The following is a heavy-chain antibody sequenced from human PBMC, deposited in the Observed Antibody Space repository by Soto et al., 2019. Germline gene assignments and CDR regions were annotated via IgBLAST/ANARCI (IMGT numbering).Heavy chain of an antibody. CDR2: INPSGGST. CDR3: ARDRKGLYSYGNSAFEY. CDR1: GYTFTSYY. Sequence: ASVKVSCKASGYTFTSYYMHWVRQAPGQGLEWMGIINPSGGSTSYAQKFQGRVTMTRDTSTSKVYMELSSLRSEDTAVYYCARDRKGLYSYGNSAFEYWGQGTLVTVSS. V-gene: IGHV1-46*01. J-gene: IGHJ4*02. D-gene: IGHD5-18*01.